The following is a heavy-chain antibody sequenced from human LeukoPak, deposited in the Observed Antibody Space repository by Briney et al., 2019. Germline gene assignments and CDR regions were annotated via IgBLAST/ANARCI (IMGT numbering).Heavy chain of an antibody. Sequence: GGSLRLSCAASRFTFSIYAVTWVRQAPGKGLEWVSAISPSGGSTFYADSVKGRFTISRDNSKNTLYLQMNSLRAEDTAVYYCAKGILSPVIVPFDFWGQGTLVTVSS. CDR1: RFTFSIYA. CDR3: AKGILSPVIVPFDF. D-gene: IGHD2-15*01. J-gene: IGHJ4*02. V-gene: IGHV3-23*01. CDR2: ISPSGGST.